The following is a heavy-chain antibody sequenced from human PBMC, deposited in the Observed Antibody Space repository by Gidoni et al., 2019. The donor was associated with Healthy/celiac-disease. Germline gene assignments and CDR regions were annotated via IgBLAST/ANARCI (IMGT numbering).Heavy chain of an antibody. CDR1: GFTFVDYT. CDR3: AKDGYCSGGSCYGYFDY. D-gene: IGHD2-15*01. J-gene: IGHJ4*02. V-gene: IGHV3-43*01. Sequence: EVQLVESGGVVVQPGGSLRISCEASGFTFVDYTMHWVRQAPVKGLEWVSLISWDCGSTYYADSVKGRFTISRDNSKNSLYLQMNSLRTEDTALYYCAKDGYCSGGSCYGYFDYWGQGTLVTVSS. CDR2: ISWDCGST.